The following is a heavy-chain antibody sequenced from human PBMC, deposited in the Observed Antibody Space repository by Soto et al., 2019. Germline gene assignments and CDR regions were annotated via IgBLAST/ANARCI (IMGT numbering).Heavy chain of an antibody. CDR2: ISAYNGNT. CDR3: ASLNGAAMALRGYGMDV. J-gene: IGHJ6*02. D-gene: IGHD5-18*01. V-gene: IGHV1-18*01. CDR1: GYTFTSYG. Sequence: QVQLVQSGAEVKKPGASVKVSCKASGYTFTSYGISWVRQAPGQGLEWMGWISAYNGNTNYAQKLQGRVTMTTDTSPSKAYMELRSLRSDDTAVYYCASLNGAAMALRGYGMDVWGQGTTVTVSS.